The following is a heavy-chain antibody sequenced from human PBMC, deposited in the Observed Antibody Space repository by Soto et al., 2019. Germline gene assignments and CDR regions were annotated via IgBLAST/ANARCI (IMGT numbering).Heavy chain of an antibody. J-gene: IGHJ4*02. CDR3: AKYPEYSAYDGSYFDH. D-gene: IGHD5-12*01. Sequence: PGGSLRLSCAASGFTFSSYAMSWVRQAPAKGLEWVSIMSGTGGTTYHADSVKGRFTISRDNSKNTLYLQMYNLRGEDTAVYYCAKYPEYSAYDGSYFDHWGQGTLVTVSS. CDR1: GFTFSSYA. CDR2: MSGTGGTT. V-gene: IGHV3-23*01.